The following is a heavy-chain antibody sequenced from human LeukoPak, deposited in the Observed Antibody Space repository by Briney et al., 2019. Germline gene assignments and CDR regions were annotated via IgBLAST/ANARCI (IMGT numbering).Heavy chain of an antibody. CDR3: ASPDLGNDDYYHY. J-gene: IGHJ4*02. CDR2: IKQDVSEK. D-gene: IGHD1-26*01. V-gene: IGHV3-7*03. CDR1: GFIFSNYW. Sequence: GGSLRLSCAASGFIFSNYWMAWVRQAPGKGLEWVANIKQDVSEKYSLDSVKGRFTISRDNTKNSLYLQMNSLRDEDTAVYYCASPDLGNDDYYHYWGQGTLVTVSS.